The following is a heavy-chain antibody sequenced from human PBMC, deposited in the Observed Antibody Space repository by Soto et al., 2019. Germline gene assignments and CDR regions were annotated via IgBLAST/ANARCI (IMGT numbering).Heavy chain of an antibody. CDR2: ISYDGSNK. V-gene: IGHV3-30-3*01. J-gene: IGHJ6*02. Sequence: PGGSLRLSCAASGFTFSSYAMHWVRQAPGKGLEWVAVISYDGSNKYYADSVKGRFTISRDNSKNTLYRQMNSLRAEDTAVYYCARDLGYCSGGSCYYYGMDVWGQGTTVTVSS. CDR3: ARDLGYCSGGSCYYYGMDV. D-gene: IGHD2-15*01. CDR1: GFTFSSYA.